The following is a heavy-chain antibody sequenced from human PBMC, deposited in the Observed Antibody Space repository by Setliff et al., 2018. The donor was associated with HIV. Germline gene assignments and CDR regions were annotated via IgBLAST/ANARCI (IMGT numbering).Heavy chain of an antibody. V-gene: IGHV4-31*03. CDR3: ARSSRSSPFWFDY. CDR2: IYYSGTT. Sequence: SETLSLTCSVSGGSISSGGYYWSWIRQHPGKGLEWIGSIYYSGTTYYNPSLKSRLTISVDTSSNQFSLKLNSVTAADTAIYYCARSSRSSPFWFDYWGLGTLVTVSS. CDR1: GGSISSGGYY. D-gene: IGHD6-6*01. J-gene: IGHJ4*01.